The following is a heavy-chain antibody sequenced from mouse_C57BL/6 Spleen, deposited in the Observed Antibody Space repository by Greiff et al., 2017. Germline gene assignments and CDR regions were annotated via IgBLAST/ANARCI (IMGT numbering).Heavy chain of an antibody. D-gene: IGHD2-5*01. J-gene: IGHJ2*01. CDR2: INPGSGGT. CDR1: GYAFTNYL. Sequence: QVQLQQSGAELVRPGTSVKVSCKASGYAFTNYLIEWVKQRPGQGLEWIGVINPGSGGTNYNEKFKGKATLTADKSSSTAYMQLSSLTSEDSAVYFCARDTDSNYAVDYWGQGTTLTVSS. CDR3: ARDTDSNYAVDY. V-gene: IGHV1-54*01.